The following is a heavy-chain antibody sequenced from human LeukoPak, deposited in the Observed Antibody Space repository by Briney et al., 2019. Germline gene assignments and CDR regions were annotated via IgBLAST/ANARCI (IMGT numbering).Heavy chain of an antibody. V-gene: IGHV1-46*01. CDR2: INTSAGST. D-gene: IGHD3-16*01. CDR1: GYTFTTYF. CDR3: AREAPGGYFDY. J-gene: IGHJ4*02. Sequence: APVKVSCKASGYTFTTYFLHWLRQAPGQGLEWMGMINTSAGSTNYAQNFQGRVTMTRDTSTSTVYMDLTSLRSEDTAVYYCAREAPGGYFDYWAQGTLVTVSP.